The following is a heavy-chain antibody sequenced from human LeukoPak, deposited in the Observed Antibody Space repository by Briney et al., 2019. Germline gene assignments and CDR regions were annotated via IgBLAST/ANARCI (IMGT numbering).Heavy chain of an antibody. V-gene: IGHV3-49*03. J-gene: IGHJ4*02. CDR2: IRSKDYGGTT. Sequence: GGSLGLSCTAAGFTFGVYAMRWIRQATGQVLEWVGFIRSKDYGGTTEYAASVKGRFTISRDDSKSIAYLQMNSLKTEDTAVYYCTRVVSGSYFIPPDYWGQGTLVTVSS. CDR3: TRVVSGSYFIPPDY. CDR1: GFTFGVYA. D-gene: IGHD1-26*01.